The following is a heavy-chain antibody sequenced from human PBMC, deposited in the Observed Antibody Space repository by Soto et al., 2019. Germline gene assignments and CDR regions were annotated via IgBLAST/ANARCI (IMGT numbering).Heavy chain of an antibody. CDR1: GYTFTGYY. CDR3: ARVLVKTVTRGKNWSAP. Sequence: GASVKVSCKASGYTFTGYYMHWVRQAPGQGLEWMGWINPNSGGTNYAQKFQGRVTMTRDTSISTAYMELSRLRSDDTAVYYCARVLVKTVTRGKNWSAPGGQEPLATVSS. J-gene: IGHJ5*02. CDR2: INPNSGGT. V-gene: IGHV1-2*02. D-gene: IGHD4-4*01.